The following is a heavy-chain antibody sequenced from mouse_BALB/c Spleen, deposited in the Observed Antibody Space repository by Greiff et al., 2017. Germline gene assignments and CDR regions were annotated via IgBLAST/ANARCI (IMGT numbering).Heavy chain of an antibody. CDR3: GRRWLRYYAMDY. V-gene: IGHV1-37*01. CDR1: GYSFTGYF. D-gene: IGHD2-2*01. CDR2: INPYNGDT. Sequence: EVQRVESGPELVKPGASVKISCKASGYSFTGYFMNWVKQSHGKSLEWIGRINPYNGDTFYNQKFKGKATLTVDKSSSTAHMELLSLTSENSAVYYCGRRWLRYYAMDYWGQGTSVTVSS. J-gene: IGHJ4*01.